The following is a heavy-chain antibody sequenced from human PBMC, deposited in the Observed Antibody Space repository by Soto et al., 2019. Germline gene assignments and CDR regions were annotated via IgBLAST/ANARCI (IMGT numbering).Heavy chain of an antibody. CDR3: ARDLAAVPRAFDY. D-gene: IGHD6-13*01. Sequence: PSETLSLTCTVSGEYISSGYHWAWIRQPPGKGLEWIGSVYYTGTTDYNPSLKSRVTISVDTSKTQFSLNLRSVTAADTAVYYCARDLAAVPRAFDYWGRGTLVTVSS. CDR1: GEYISSGYH. J-gene: IGHJ4*02. CDR2: VYYTGTT. V-gene: IGHV4-61*01.